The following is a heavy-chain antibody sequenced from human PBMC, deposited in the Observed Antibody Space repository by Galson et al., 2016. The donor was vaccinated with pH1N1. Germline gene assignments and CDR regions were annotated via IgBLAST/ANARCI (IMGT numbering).Heavy chain of an antibody. CDR2: ILYNGNDK. J-gene: IGHJ3*02. Sequence: SLRLSCAASGFTFSSCGIYWVRQAPGEGLEWVGNILYNGNDKYYADSVKGRFTISRDSSMTTVHLQMISVTVEDTAVYFCARDESGYGDSFPDVFDIWGQGTMVTVSS. D-gene: IGHD4-17*01. CDR1: GFTFSSCG. CDR3: ARDESGYGDSFPDVFDI. V-gene: IGHV3-30*12.